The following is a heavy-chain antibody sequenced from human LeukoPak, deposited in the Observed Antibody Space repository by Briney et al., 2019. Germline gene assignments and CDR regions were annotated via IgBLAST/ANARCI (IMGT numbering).Heavy chain of an antibody. CDR3: ARDWGYCSSTSCPLDY. CDR1: GFTFSDYY. D-gene: IGHD2-2*01. Sequence: GGSLRLSCAASGFTFSDYYMSWIRQAPGKGLEWVSYISSSGSTIYYADSVKGRFTISRDNAKNLLYLQMNSLRAEDTAVYYCARDWGYCSSTSCPLDYWGQGTLVTVSS. CDR2: ISSSGSTI. J-gene: IGHJ4*02. V-gene: IGHV3-11*01.